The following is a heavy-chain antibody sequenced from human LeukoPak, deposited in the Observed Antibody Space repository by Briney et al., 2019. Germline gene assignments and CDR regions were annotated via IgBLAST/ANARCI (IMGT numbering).Heavy chain of an antibody. D-gene: IGHD2-2*01. V-gene: IGHV3-48*02. CDR3: ARDQTSCSSTSCSGSY. CDR1: GFTFSDYS. Sequence: GGSLRLSCAASGFTFSDYSMNWVRQAPGKGLEWVSYISSSSSTIYYADSVKGRFTISRDDAKNSLYLQMNSLRDEDTAVYYCARDQTSCSSTSCSGSYWGQGTLVTASS. J-gene: IGHJ4*02. CDR2: ISSSSSTI.